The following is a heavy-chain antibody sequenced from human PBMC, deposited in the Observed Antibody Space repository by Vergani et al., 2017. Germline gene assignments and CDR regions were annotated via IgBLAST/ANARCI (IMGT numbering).Heavy chain of an antibody. CDR3: ARVFYDSSGKDAFDI. J-gene: IGHJ3*02. V-gene: IGHV1-2*06. CDR1: GYTFTGYY. Sequence: QVQLVQSGAEVKKPGASVKVSCKASGYTFTGYYMHWVRQAPGQGLEWMGRINPNSGGTNYAQKFQGRVTMTRDTSISTAYMELSRLRSDDTAVYYCARVFYDSSGKDAFDIWGQGTMVTGAS. CDR2: INPNSGGT. D-gene: IGHD3-22*01.